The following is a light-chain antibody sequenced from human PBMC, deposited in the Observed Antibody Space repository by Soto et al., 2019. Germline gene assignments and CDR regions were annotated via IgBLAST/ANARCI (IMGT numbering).Light chain of an antibody. CDR2: EVT. J-gene: IGLJ1*01. CDR1: SSDVGSYNL. V-gene: IGLV2-23*02. CDR3: SSHAGGTTFV. Sequence: QAVVTQPASVSGSPGQSITISCTGTSSDVGSYNLVSWFQQYPGKVPKLLIYEVTKRPSGTSNRFSGSKSGNTASLTISGLQAEDEADYYCSSHAGGTTFVFGTGTKLTVL.